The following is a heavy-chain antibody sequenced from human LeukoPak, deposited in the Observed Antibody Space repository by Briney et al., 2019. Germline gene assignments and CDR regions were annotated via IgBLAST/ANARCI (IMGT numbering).Heavy chain of an antibody. CDR3: ARAQVPAAVDY. J-gene: IGHJ4*02. CDR2: IRQDGSEK. V-gene: IGHV3-7*03. D-gene: IGHD2-2*01. CDR1: GFTFSSYW. Sequence: GGSLRLSCAASGFTFSSYWMSWVRQAPGKGLEWVANIRQDGSEKYYVDSVKGRFTISRDNAKNSLYLQMNSLRAEDTAVYYCARAQVPAAVDYWGQETLVTVSS.